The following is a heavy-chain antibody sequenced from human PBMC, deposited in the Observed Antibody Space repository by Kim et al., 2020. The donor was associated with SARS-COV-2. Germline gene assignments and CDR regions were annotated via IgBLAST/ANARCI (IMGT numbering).Heavy chain of an antibody. CDR2: IKQDGSEK. D-gene: IGHD3-22*01. Sequence: GGSLRLSCAASGFTFSSYWMSWVRQAPGKGLEWVANIKQDGSEKYYVDSVKGRFTISRDNAKNSLYLQMNSLRAEDTAVYYCAREGIDPPSMIVVVPGAFDIWGQGTMVTVSS. J-gene: IGHJ3*02. CDR1: GFTFSSYW. V-gene: IGHV3-7*01. CDR3: AREGIDPPSMIVVVPGAFDI.